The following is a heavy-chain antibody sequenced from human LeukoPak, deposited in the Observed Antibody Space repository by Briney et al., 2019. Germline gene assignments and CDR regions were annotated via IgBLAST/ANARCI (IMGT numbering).Heavy chain of an antibody. CDR1: GGSISSGSYY. Sequence: SETLSLTCTVSGGSISSGSYYWSWIRQPAGKGLEWIGRIYTSGSTNYNPSLKSRVTISVDTSKNQFSLKLSSVTAADTAVYYCARANLYYYDSSGYYEAVSRNAFDIWGQGTMVTVSS. J-gene: IGHJ3*02. V-gene: IGHV4-61*02. CDR2: IYTSGST. D-gene: IGHD3-22*01. CDR3: ARANLYYYDSSGYYEAVSRNAFDI.